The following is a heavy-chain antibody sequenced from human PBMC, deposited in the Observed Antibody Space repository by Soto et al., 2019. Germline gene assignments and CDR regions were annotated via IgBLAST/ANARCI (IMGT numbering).Heavy chain of an antibody. Sequence: SETLSLTCAVYGGSFSGYYWSWIRQPPGKGLEWIGEINHSGSTNYNPSLKSRVTISVDTSKNQFSLKLSSVTAADTALYYCARGGWESRGKGYFDWLWFHNTFDYWGQGTLVTV. CDR3: ARGGWESRGKGYFDWLWFHNTFDY. CDR2: INHSGST. D-gene: IGHD3-9*01. V-gene: IGHV4-34*01. J-gene: IGHJ4*02. CDR1: GGSFSGYY.